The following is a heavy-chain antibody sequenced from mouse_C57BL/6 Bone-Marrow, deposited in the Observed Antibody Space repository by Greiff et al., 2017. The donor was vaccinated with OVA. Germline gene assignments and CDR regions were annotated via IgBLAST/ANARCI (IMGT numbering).Heavy chain of an antibody. CDR3: TRSEDYGSVDY. CDR1: GYTFTDYE. CDR2: IDPETGGT. Sequence: VKLQESGAELVRPGASVTLSCKASGYTFTDYEMHWVKQTPVHGLEWIGAIDPETGGTAYNQKFKGKAILTADKSSSTAYMELRSLTSEDSAVYYCTRSEDYGSVDYWGQGTTLTVSS. J-gene: IGHJ2*01. V-gene: IGHV1-15*01. D-gene: IGHD1-1*01.